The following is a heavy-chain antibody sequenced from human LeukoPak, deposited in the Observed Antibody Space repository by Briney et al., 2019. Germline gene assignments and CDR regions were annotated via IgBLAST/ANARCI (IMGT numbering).Heavy chain of an antibody. V-gene: IGHV3-9*01. D-gene: IGHD3-22*01. CDR3: AKGYDSRDAFDN. Sequence: SLRLSCAAYAFTFDDYAMHWVRQAPGQGLEWVSGITWNSGNIGYADSVKGRFTVSRGKAKYSLYLQMNSLRAEDTALYYCAKGYDSRDAFDNWGPGTMVTVSS. CDR1: AFTFDDYA. J-gene: IGHJ3*02. CDR2: ITWNSGNI.